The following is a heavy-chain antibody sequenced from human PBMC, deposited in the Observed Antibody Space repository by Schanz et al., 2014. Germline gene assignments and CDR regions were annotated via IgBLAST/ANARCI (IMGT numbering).Heavy chain of an antibody. V-gene: IGHV3-23*01. CDR1: GFTFSSYA. D-gene: IGHD5-18*01. Sequence: EVQLLESGGGLVQPGGSLRLSCAASGFTFSSYAMSWVRQAPGKGLEWVSFIYIGGNTYYADSVKGRLTISRDDAKKSMYLQMNNLRAEDTAVYYCVRVSFADPRLYRGMDRDIDYWGQGTLVTVSS. CDR2: FIYIGGNT. J-gene: IGHJ4*02. CDR3: VRVSFADPRLYRGMDRDIDY.